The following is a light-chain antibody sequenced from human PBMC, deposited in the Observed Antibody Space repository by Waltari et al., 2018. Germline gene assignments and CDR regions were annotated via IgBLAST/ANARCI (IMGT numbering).Light chain of an antibody. Sequence: QSGLTQPASVSGSPGQSITISCTGTSSDVGNYNIVSWYQQYPGKAPKLMVYEVTKRTSGVSVRFSGSKSGNTASLTIYGLQSEDEADYYCCSYAGLGIYVFGTGTKVTVL. J-gene: IGLJ1*01. CDR3: CSYAGLGIYV. CDR1: SSDVGNYNI. CDR2: EVT. V-gene: IGLV2-23*02.